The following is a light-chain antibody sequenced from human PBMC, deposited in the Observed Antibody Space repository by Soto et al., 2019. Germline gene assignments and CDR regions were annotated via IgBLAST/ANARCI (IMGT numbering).Light chain of an antibody. CDR1: QRVSSN. V-gene: IGKV3-15*01. CDR3: QQYNVWPLT. J-gene: IGKJ4*01. Sequence: EIVMTQSPATLSVSPGERATLSCRASQRVSSNLAWYQQKPGQTPKLLIYVASTKATGIPARFSGSGSGTEFTLTLRSLQSEDFAVYYCQQYNVWPLTFGGGTKVEF. CDR2: VAS.